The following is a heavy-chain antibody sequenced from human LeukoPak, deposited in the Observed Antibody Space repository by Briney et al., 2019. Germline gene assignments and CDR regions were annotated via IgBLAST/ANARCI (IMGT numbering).Heavy chain of an antibody. Sequence: GGSLRLSCAASGFTFSNYGMHWVRQAPGKGPEWVVVISYDRSNKYYADSVKGRFTISRDNSKNTLYLQMNSLRAEDTAVYYCANGYYYGSGSYYKEAFDIWGQGTMVTVSS. D-gene: IGHD3-10*01. CDR3: ANGYYYGSGSYYKEAFDI. CDR2: ISYDRSNK. CDR1: GFTFSNYG. J-gene: IGHJ3*02. V-gene: IGHV3-30*18.